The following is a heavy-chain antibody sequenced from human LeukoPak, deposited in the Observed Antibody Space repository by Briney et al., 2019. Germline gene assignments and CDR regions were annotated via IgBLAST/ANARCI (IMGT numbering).Heavy chain of an antibody. CDR1: GFTFSSYG. D-gene: IGHD2-2*01. CDR2: IRYDGSNK. CDR3: AKTGFGVCSSTSCHLI. J-gene: IGHJ4*02. Sequence: GGSLRLSCAASGFTFSSYGMHWVRQAPGKGLEGVAFIRYDGSNKYYADSVKGRFTISRDNSKNTLYLQMNSLRAEDTAVYYCAKTGFGVCSSTSCHLIWGQGTLVTVSS. V-gene: IGHV3-30*02.